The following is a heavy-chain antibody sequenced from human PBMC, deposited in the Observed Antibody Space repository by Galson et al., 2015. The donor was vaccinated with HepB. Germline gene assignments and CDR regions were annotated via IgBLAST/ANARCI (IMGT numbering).Heavy chain of an antibody. CDR1: GFNFSNSA. CDR2: ITSGSAGT. CDR3: AKDFCRADNCNPFDY. J-gene: IGHJ4*02. D-gene: IGHD1-20*01. V-gene: IGHV3-23*01. Sequence: SLRLSCAASGFNFSNSAMTWVRQAPGEGLEWVSGITSGSAGTYYAASVKGRFTISRDNSKNTLFLQMDSLRAEDTAIYFCAKDFCRADNCNPFDYWGQGTLVTVSS.